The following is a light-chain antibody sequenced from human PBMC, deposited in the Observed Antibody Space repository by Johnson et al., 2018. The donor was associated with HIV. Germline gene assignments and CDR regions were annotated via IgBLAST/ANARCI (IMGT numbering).Light chain of an antibody. J-gene: IGLJ1*01. CDR2: DNN. CDR1: NSNIGNNY. V-gene: IGLV1-51*01. CDR3: GTWDSSLSAFYV. Sequence: QSVLTQPPSVSAAPGQKVTISCSGSNSNIGNNYVSWYQQFPGTAPKVLIYDNNKRPSGIPDRFSGSKSGTSATLGITGLQTGDEADYYCGTWDSSLSAFYVFGTGTKVTVL.